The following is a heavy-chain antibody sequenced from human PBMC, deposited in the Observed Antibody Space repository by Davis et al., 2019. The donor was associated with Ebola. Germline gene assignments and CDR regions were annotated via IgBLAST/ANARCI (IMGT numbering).Heavy chain of an antibody. J-gene: IGHJ4*02. Sequence: PSESLSLTCTVSGGSVSNGSYYWSWIRQPPGKGLEWIGYIYYIGSTNYNPSLKSRVTISVDTSKNQFSLKLSSVTAADTAVYYCAGGGIGDYWGQGTLVTVSS. V-gene: IGHV4-61*01. CDR1: GGSVSNGSYY. CDR3: AGGGIGDY. CDR2: IYYIGST. D-gene: IGHD6-13*01.